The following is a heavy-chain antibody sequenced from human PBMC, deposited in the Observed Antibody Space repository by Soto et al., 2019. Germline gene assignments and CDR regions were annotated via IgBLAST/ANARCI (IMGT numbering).Heavy chain of an antibody. V-gene: IGHV3-23*01. D-gene: IGHD3-10*01. Sequence: EVQLLESGGGVVQPGGSLRLSCAASGFTFSTYAMSWVRQAPGKGLEWVSGMSGSGGSTYYADSVKGRFTISRDNSKNTLYLQMNSLRAEDTAVYYCMNLYSYGSGSYYTWCQGTLVTVSS. CDR3: MNLYSYGSGSYYT. CDR1: GFTFSTYA. CDR2: MSGSGGST. J-gene: IGHJ4*02.